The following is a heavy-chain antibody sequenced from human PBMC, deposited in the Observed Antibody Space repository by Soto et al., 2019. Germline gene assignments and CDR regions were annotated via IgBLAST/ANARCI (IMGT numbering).Heavy chain of an antibody. J-gene: IGHJ6*02. CDR2: IYYSGST. D-gene: IGHD4-4*01. V-gene: IGHV4-31*01. CDR3: ERRREIYSKGYYGMEV. Sequence: QLQLQESGPGLVKPSQTLSLTCTVSGGSIRSCGYYWSWIRQHPEKGLERIGDIYYSGSTYYNPSLESPVNITVDSSHNQCALELSSVAAADTAVYYCERRREIYSKGYYGMEVWGQGTTVTVSS. CDR1: GGSIRSCGYY.